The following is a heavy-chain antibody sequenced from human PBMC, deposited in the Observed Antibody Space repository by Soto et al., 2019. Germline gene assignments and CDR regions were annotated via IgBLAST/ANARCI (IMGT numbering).Heavy chain of an antibody. V-gene: IGHV1-69*02. CDR2: IIPILGIA. CDR3: ARGLAAAGTMNWLDP. CDR1: GGTFSSYT. Sequence: SVKVSFKASGGTFSSYTISWVRQAPGQGLEWMGRIIPILGIANYAQKFQGRVTITADKSTSTAYMELSSLRSEDTAVYYCARGLAAAGTMNWLDPWGQGTLVTVSS. D-gene: IGHD6-13*01. J-gene: IGHJ5*02.